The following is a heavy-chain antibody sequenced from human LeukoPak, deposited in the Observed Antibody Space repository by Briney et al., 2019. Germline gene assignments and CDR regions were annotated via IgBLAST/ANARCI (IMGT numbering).Heavy chain of an antibody. D-gene: IGHD3-22*01. CDR1: GFAFSTNW. CDR3: AREIYYDSRGYYSHGLDI. Sequence: GGSLRLSCAASGFAFSTNWMHWVRQAPGKGLEWVSVIYSPGTTYYADSVKGRFTISRDNSKNTLYLQMNSLRADDTAVYYCAREIYYDSRGYYSHGLDIWGQGTMVTVSS. CDR2: IYSPGTT. V-gene: IGHV3-53*01. J-gene: IGHJ3*02.